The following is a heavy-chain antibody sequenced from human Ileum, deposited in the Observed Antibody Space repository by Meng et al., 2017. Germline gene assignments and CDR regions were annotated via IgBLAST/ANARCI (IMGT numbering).Heavy chain of an antibody. J-gene: IGHJ4*02. Sequence: PSATLPPPLVVVARAFSSCSWCWSRDPPGKGLELMGKINYSGITNYDPSLTIQITISVATAKNLFPLILNFDTAADTAVYYWSRGGTISAPFDYWGQGTLVTVSS. D-gene: IGHD2-2*01. CDR1: ARAFSSCS. CDR2: INYSGIT. CDR3: SRGGTISAPFDY. V-gene: IGHV4-34*01.